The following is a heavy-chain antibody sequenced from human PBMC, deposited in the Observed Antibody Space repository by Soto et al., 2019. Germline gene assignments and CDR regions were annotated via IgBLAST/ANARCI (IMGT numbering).Heavy chain of an antibody. CDR1: GAPSRGHY. J-gene: IGHJ6*02. CDR2: INHSGSS. Sequence: PAETLSLTCAVYGAPSRGHYWSWIPQPPGKGLEWIGEINHSGSSNYNPSLESRVTISVDTSKNQFSLKLSSVTAADTAVYYCARFSGSYYYYYYGMDVWGQGTTVTISS. V-gene: IGHV4-34*01. CDR3: ARFSGSYYYYYYGMDV. D-gene: IGHD1-26*01.